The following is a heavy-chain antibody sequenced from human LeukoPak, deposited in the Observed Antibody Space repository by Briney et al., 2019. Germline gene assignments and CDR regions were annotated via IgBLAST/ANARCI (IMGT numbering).Heavy chain of an antibody. D-gene: IGHD4-17*01. CDR2: INPNSLIP. CDR1: GYTLSDYD. V-gene: IGHV1-8*01. J-gene: IGHJ5*02. Sequence: GASVKVSCTASGYTLSDYDINWARQPPGPGLEYMGWINPNSLIPGYARKFRGRVTLPMDTPIRTAYMELSGLTYDDTAIYYCARVKPVPTVSCDPWGQGTLVTVPS. CDR3: ARVKPVPTVSCDP.